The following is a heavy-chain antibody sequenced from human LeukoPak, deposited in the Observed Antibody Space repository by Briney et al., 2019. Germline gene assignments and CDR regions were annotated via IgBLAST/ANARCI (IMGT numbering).Heavy chain of an antibody. CDR3: ARATYYYGSGSYDHFDY. Sequence: SETLSLTCTVSGGSISSYYWSWIRQPAGKGLEWIGRIYTSGSTNYNPSLKSRVTMSVDTSKNQFSLKLSSVTAADTAVYYCARATYYYGSGSYDHFDYWGQGTLVTVSS. CDR2: IYTSGST. V-gene: IGHV4-4*07. J-gene: IGHJ4*02. D-gene: IGHD3-10*01. CDR1: GGSISSYY.